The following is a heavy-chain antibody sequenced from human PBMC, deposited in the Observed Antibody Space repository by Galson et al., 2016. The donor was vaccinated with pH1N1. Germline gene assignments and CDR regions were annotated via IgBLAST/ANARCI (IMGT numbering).Heavy chain of an antibody. D-gene: IGHD3-22*01. CDR3: VKYDSSGYYYGRLAN. CDR1: GFTFSVFA. V-gene: IGHV3-23*01. Sequence: SLRLSCAASGFTFSVFAMCWVRQAPGKGLEWVSGISASGASTHFADPVKGRFTISRDNSKNALYPEMNSLTGEDTAFYYCVKYDSSGYYYGRLANWGQGTLVTVSS. CDR2: ISASGAST. J-gene: IGHJ4*02.